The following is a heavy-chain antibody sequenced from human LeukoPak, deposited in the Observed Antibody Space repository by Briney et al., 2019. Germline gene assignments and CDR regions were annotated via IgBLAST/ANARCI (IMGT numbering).Heavy chain of an antibody. CDR3: AGSTVGGFGAFDM. Sequence: PGGSLRLSCAASGFTFNNYWMHWVRQVPGKGLVWVSGIKSDGRMTTYAESVKGRFTISRDNAKNTLYLQMNSLRAEDTAVYYCAGSTVGGFGAFDMWGQGTMVTVSS. CDR2: IKSDGRMT. D-gene: IGHD4-23*01. J-gene: IGHJ3*02. V-gene: IGHV3-74*03. CDR1: GFTFNNYW.